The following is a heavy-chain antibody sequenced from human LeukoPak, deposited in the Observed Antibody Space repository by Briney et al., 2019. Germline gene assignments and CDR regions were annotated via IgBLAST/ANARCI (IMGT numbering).Heavy chain of an antibody. CDR3: ARGGHSSGWYHDY. J-gene: IGHJ4*02. Sequence: SETLSLTCIVSGGSVRSDNYYWSWIRQPPGRGLEWIGYIYYSGSTNYNPSLKSRITISVDTSKNQFSLKLSSVTAADTAVYYCARGGHSSGWYHDYWGQGTLVTVSS. D-gene: IGHD6-19*01. V-gene: IGHV4-61*01. CDR1: GGSVRSDNYY. CDR2: IYYSGST.